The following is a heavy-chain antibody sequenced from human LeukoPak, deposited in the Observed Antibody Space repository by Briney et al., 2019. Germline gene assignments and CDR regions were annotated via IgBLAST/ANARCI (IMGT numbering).Heavy chain of an antibody. D-gene: IGHD4-23*01. Sequence: SGGSLRLSCAASGFTFSSYWMSWVRQAPGKGLEWVANIKQDGSEKYYVDSVKGRFTISRDNAKNSLYLQMNSLRAEDTAVYYCASAVEPPVVTPKGTYYYYYYGMDVWGQGTTVTVSS. CDR2: IKQDGSEK. J-gene: IGHJ6*02. CDR3: ASAVEPPVVTPKGTYYYYYYGMDV. V-gene: IGHV3-7*01. CDR1: GFTFSSYW.